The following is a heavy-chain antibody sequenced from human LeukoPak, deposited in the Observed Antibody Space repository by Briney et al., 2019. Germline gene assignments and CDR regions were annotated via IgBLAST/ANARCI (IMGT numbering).Heavy chain of an antibody. D-gene: IGHD3-22*01. V-gene: IGHV3-73*01. CDR2: IRSKANTYAT. CDR1: GFTLSGSA. J-gene: IGHJ5*02. CDR3: TRRSTDDSRSYYST. Sequence: GGSLKLSCAASGFTLSGSAMHWVRQASGKGLEWVGRIRSKANTYATAYAASVRGRFTISRDESKNTAYLQMNSLKTEDTAVYYCTRRSTDDSRSYYSTWGQGTLVNVSS.